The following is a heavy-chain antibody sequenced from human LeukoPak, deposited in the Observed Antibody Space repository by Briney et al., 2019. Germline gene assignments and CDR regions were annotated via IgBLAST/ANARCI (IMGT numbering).Heavy chain of an antibody. CDR2: IFYAGST. V-gene: IGHV4-59*08. Sequence: SQTLSLTCTVSGGSIRSYYWSWIRKPPGQGLDWIGYIFYAGSTTYNPSLKSRVTISIDTSKNQFSLKLNSVTAADTAVYYCASGERGYSYGPLDYWGQGILVTVSS. CDR3: ASGERGYSYGPLDY. CDR1: GGSIRSYY. D-gene: IGHD5-18*01. J-gene: IGHJ4*02.